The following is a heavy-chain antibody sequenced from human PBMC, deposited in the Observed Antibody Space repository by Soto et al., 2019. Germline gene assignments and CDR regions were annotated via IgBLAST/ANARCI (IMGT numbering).Heavy chain of an antibody. Sequence: SETLSLTCTVSGGSISSGGYYWSWIRQHPGKGLEWIGYIYYSGSTYYNPSLKSRVTISVDTSKNQFSLKLSSVTAADTAVYYCARGRGTRILYCSGGSCPRTYFDYWGQGTLVTVSS. CDR2: IYYSGST. CDR1: GGSISSGGYY. V-gene: IGHV4-31*03. CDR3: ARGRGTRILYCSGGSCPRTYFDY. J-gene: IGHJ4*02. D-gene: IGHD2-15*01.